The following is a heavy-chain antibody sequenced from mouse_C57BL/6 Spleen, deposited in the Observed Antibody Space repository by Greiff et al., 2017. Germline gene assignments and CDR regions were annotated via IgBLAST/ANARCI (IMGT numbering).Heavy chain of an antibody. J-gene: IGHJ1*03. Sequence: DVMLVESGGGLVQPGGSLKLSCAASGFTFSDYYMYWVRQTPEKRLEWVAYISNGGGSTYYPDTVKGRFTISRDNAKNTLYLQMSRLKSEDTAMYYCASPYYGSSPYWYFDVWGTGTTVTVSS. CDR1: GFTFSDYY. CDR3: ASPYYGSSPYWYFDV. V-gene: IGHV5-12*01. CDR2: ISNGGGST. D-gene: IGHD1-1*01.